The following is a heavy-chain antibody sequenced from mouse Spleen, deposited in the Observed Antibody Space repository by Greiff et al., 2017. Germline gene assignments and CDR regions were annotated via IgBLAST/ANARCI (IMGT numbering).Heavy chain of an antibody. Sequence: LKESGSELVRPGASVKLSCKASGYTFTNYWMHWVKQRPGQGLEWIGNFYPGSGDTNYDEKFKTKATLTVDTSSSTAYMQLSSLTSEDSAVYYCTREGYWGQGTTLTVSS. J-gene: IGHJ2*01. CDR2: FYPGSGDT. CDR3: TREGY. CDR1: GYTFTNYW. V-gene: IGHV1S22*01.